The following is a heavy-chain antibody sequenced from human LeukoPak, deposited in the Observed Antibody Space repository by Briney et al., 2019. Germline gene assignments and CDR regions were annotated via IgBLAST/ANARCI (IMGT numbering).Heavy chain of an antibody. V-gene: IGHV3-23*01. CDR2: ISGSGGST. Sequence: GGSLRLSCAASGFTFSSYAMSWVRQAPGKGLEWVSAISGSGGSTYYADSVKGRFTISRDNSKNTLYLQMNSLRAEDTAVYYCAKETITMIVVVITAYFDYWGQGTLVTVPS. D-gene: IGHD3-22*01. J-gene: IGHJ4*02. CDR1: GFTFSSYA. CDR3: AKETITMIVVVITAYFDY.